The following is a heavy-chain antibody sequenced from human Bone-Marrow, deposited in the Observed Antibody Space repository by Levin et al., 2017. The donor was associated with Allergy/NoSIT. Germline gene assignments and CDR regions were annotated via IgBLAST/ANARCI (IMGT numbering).Heavy chain of an antibody. J-gene: IGHJ5*02. CDR2: IYHSGST. D-gene: IGHD2-15*01. Sequence: SETLSLTCAVSGDSISSTYWWSWVRQPPGKGLEWLGEIYHSGSTNYNPSLKSRVTISVDKSKNQFSLKLTSVTAADTAMYYCARALVGVAAGGFDPWGQGTLVTVSS. CDR3: ARALVGVAAGGFDP. CDR1: GDSISSTYW. V-gene: IGHV4-4*02.